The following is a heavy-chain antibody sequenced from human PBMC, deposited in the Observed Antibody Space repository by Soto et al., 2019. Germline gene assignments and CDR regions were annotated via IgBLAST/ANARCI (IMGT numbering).Heavy chain of an antibody. CDR1: GTSISGDYW. CDR2: ISSCGAT. D-gene: IGHD2-8*02. CDR3: TRKTGGYYFFEY. J-gene: IGHJ4*02. V-gene: IGHV4-28*01. Sequence: QVQLQESGPGLVKPSDTLSLTCAVSGTSISGDYWWGWIRQTPGKGLEWIGYISSCGATHYNPSLGSRLTMSVDTSRSQFSLKLSSVTAVDAALYYCTRKTGGYYFFEYWGRGTLVTVSS.